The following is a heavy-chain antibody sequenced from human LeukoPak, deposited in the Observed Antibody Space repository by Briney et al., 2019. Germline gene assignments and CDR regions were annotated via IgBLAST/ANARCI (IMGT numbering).Heavy chain of an antibody. Sequence: PSETLSLTCTVSGYSISSGYHWGWIRPPPGKGLEWIGSIYYSGSTYYNPSLKSRVTISVDTSKNQFSLKLNSVTAADTAVYYCAITPGPFESTRNYYPFDYWGQGTLVAVSS. CDR3: AITPGPFESTRNYYPFDY. J-gene: IGHJ4*02. V-gene: IGHV4-38-2*02. CDR2: IYYSGST. D-gene: IGHD3-22*01. CDR1: GYSISSGYH.